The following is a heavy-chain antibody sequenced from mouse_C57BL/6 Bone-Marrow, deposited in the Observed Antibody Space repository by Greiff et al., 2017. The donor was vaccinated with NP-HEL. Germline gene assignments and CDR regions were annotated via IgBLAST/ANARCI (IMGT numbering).Heavy chain of an antibody. CDR3: ARYYGDY. J-gene: IGHJ2*01. CDR2: ISDGGSYT. Sequence: EVKVVESGGGLVKPGGSLKLSCAASGFTFSSYAMSWVRQTPEKRLEWVATISDGGSYTYYPDNVKGRFTISRDNAKNNLYLQMSHLKSEDTAMYYCARYYGDYWGQGTTLTVSS. D-gene: IGHD1-1*01. V-gene: IGHV5-4*03. CDR1: GFTFSSYA.